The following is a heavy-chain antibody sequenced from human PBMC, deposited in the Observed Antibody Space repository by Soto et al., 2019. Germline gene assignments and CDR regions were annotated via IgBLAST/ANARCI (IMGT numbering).Heavy chain of an antibody. V-gene: IGHV3-23*01. CDR3: TKDRDRGINSSSHSS. CDR1: GCTFRSSP. CDR2: INGGDVSE. D-gene: IGHD6-13*01. Sequence: EVQLWESGGGLVQPGGSLRLSCAVSGCTFRSSPMSWVRRAPGKGLEWVSGINGGDVSEHYVDSVRGRFPNIRVNSKNLLLLQTNRLRVEGTTVFCCTKDRDRGINSSSHSSWGKGTQVTDSS. J-gene: IGHJ4*02.